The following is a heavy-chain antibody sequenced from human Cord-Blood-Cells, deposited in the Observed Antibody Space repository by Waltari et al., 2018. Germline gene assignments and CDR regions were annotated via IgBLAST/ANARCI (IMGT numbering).Heavy chain of an antibody. J-gene: IGHJ4*02. Sequence: QVQLVQSGAEVKKPGASVKVSCKASGYTFTSYAMHWVRQAPGHRLEWMGWINAGKGNTKYSQKFQGRVTINRDTSASTAYMGLRSLRSEDTAGYYCARGGYNYYSDYWGQGTLVTVSS. CDR2: INAGKGNT. V-gene: IGHV1-3*01. CDR3: ARGGYNYYSDY. D-gene: IGHD5-12*01. CDR1: GYTFTSYA.